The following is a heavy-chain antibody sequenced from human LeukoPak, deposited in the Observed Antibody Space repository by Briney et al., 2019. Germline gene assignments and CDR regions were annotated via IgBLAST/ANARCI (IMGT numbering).Heavy chain of an antibody. V-gene: IGHV3-23*01. J-gene: IGHJ4*02. D-gene: IGHD3-3*01. Sequence: PGGSLRLSCAASGFTFSSYAMSWVRQAPGKGLEWVSAISGSGGSTYYADSVKGRFTISRDNSKNTLYLQMNSLRAEDTAVYYCAKDSGRITIFGVVTNFDYWGQGTLVTVSS. CDR2: ISGSGGST. CDR1: GFTFSSYA. CDR3: AKDSGRITIFGVVTNFDY.